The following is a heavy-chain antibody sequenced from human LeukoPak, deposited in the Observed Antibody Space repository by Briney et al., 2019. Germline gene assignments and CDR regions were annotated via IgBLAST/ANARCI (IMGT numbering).Heavy chain of an antibody. CDR3: AKERQTGDYFTSDY. Sequence: GGSLRLSCTASGFTFSSYTMSWVRQAPGEGLEWLSAINGRGITYYAGSVKGRFTISRDNSENTLYLRMNSLTVDDTAVYFCAKERQTGDYFTSDYLGQGTLVTVSS. CDR1: GFTFSSYT. CDR2: INGRGIT. V-gene: IGHV3-23*01. D-gene: IGHD4-17*01. J-gene: IGHJ4*02.